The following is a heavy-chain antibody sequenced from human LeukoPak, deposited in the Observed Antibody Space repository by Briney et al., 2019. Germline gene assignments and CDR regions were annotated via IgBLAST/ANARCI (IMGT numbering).Heavy chain of an antibody. CDR2: IKPNSGGT. J-gene: IGHJ3*02. CDR1: GYSFADYY. D-gene: IGHD1-26*01. V-gene: IGHV1-2*02. CDR3: ARDGAISAFDI. Sequence: GASVKVSCKASGYSFADYYMHWVRQAPGQGLEWMGWIKPNSGGTRSAQKFQGRVTMTRDTSISTAYMELSSLRYDDTAVYYCARDGAISAFDIWGQGTMVTVSS.